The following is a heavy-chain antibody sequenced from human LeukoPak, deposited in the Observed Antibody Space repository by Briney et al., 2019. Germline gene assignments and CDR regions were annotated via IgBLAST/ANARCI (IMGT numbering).Heavy chain of an antibody. V-gene: IGHV3-30-3*01. CDR2: ISYDGSNK. CDR3: VRVSDYSRSWYWFYP. CDR1: GFTFSSYA. Sequence: GGSLRLSCAASGFTFSSYAMHWVRQAPGKGLEWVAVISYDGSNKYYADSVKGRFTISRDNSKNTLYVQMNSLRAEDTAVYYCVRVSDYSRSWYWFYPWGPGSLVTVSS. D-gene: IGHD6-13*01. J-gene: IGHJ5*02.